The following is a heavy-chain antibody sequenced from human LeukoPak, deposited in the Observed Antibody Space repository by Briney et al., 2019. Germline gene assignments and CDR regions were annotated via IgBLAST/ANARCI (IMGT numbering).Heavy chain of an antibody. CDR2: ISSSSYI. V-gene: IGHV3-21*01. CDR1: GFTFSNYS. D-gene: IGHD3-3*01. CDR3: ARAPVVDFWSGYPDFDY. J-gene: IGHJ4*02. Sequence: PGGSLRLSCAASGFTFSNYSMNWVRQAPGKGLEWVSSISSSSYIYYADSVKGRFTISRDNAKNSLYLQMNSLRAEDTAVYYCARAPVVDFWSGYPDFDYWGQGTLVTVSS.